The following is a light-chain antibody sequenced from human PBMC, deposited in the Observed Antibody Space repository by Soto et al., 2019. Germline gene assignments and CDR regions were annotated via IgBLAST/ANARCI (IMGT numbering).Light chain of an antibody. Sequence: DIQITQSPSTLSGSVGDRVTITCRASQTISSWLAWYQQKPGKAPKLLMYAASTLQRGVPSRFSGSGSGTEFTLAISSLQPEDFAVYYCQQYGSSRTFGQGTKVDIK. CDR3: QQYGSSRT. CDR1: QTISSW. J-gene: IGKJ1*01. V-gene: IGKV1-5*01. CDR2: AAS.